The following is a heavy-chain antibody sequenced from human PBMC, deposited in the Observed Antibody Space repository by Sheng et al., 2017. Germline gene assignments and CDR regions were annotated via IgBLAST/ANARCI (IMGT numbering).Heavy chain of an antibody. Sequence: EVQLVESGGGMVQPGGSLRLSCAASGFTFSSYAMSWVRQAPGKGLEWVSGITGSGGSALYADSVKGRFTISRDNSKNTLYVQMNSLRAEDTAVYYCAKSVGPLFGVVITPIDYWGQGALVTVSS. V-gene: IGHV3-23*04. CDR1: GFTFSSYA. J-gene: IGHJ4*02. D-gene: IGHD3-3*01. CDR2: ITGSGGSA. CDR3: AKSVGPLFGVVITPIDY.